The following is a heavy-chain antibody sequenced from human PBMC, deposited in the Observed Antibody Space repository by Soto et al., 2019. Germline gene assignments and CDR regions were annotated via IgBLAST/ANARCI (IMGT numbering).Heavy chain of an antibody. CDR2: IYYSGST. D-gene: IGHD6-25*01. CDR3: ARYLRRRGWFDP. CDR1: GGSISSGGYY. J-gene: IGHJ5*02. Sequence: QVQLQESGPGLVKPSQTLSLTCTVSGGSISSGGYYWSWIRQHPGKGLEWIGYIYYSGSTYYNPSLRSRLTIPVDTSKNQSSVKLSAVTAADTAVYYCARYLRRRGWFDPWGEGSLVTV. V-gene: IGHV4-31*03.